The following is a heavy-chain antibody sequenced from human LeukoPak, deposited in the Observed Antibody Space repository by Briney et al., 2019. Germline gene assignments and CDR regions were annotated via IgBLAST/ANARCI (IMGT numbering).Heavy chain of an antibody. J-gene: IGHJ4*02. D-gene: IGHD5-12*01. V-gene: IGHV1-69*04. CDR1: GGTFSSYA. CDR3: ARDIGGYDWDYFDY. Sequence: KVSCKASGGTFSSYAISWVRQAPGQGLEWMGRIIPIIGIGNHAQKFQGRVTITADKSTNTVYMELSSLRSEDTAVYYCARDIGGYDWDYFDYWGQGTLVTVSS. CDR2: IIPIIGIG.